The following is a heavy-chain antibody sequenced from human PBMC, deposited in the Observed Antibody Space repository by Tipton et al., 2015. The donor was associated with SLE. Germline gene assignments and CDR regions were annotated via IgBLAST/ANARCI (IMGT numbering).Heavy chain of an antibody. D-gene: IGHD6-19*01. CDR1: GGSISSYY. V-gene: IGHV4-59*01. J-gene: IGHJ3*02. Sequence: TLSLTCTVSGGSISSYYWSWIRQPPGKGLEWIGYIYYSGSTNYNPSLKSRVTILVDTSKNQFSLKLSSVTAADTALYYCTKDQGLGGWYLDAFDIWGQGTMVTVSS. CDR2: IYYSGST. CDR3: TKDQGLGGWYLDAFDI.